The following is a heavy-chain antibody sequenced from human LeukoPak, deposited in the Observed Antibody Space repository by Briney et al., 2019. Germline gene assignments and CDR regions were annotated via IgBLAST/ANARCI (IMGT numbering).Heavy chain of an antibody. J-gene: IGHJ4*02. D-gene: IGHD6-13*01. CDR1: GGSISSSSYY. V-gene: IGHV4-39*01. CDR2: IYYSGST. Sequence: SETLSLTCTVSGGSISSSSYYWGWIRQPPGKGLEWIGSIYYSGSTYYNPSLKSRVTISVDTSKNQFSLKLSSVATADTAVYYCARRLAGTEDYWGQGTLVTVSS. CDR3: ARRLAGTEDY.